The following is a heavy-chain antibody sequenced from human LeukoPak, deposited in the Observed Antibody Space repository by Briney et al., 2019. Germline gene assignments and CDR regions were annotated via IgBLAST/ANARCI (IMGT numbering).Heavy chain of an antibody. V-gene: IGHV4-34*01. CDR1: GGSFSGYY. CDR3: GRRLDL. CDR2: INHSGST. Sequence: SETLSLTCAIFGGSFSGYYWSWIRQPPGKGLEWIGEINHSGSTNYNPSLKSRVTISVDTSKKQFSLNLGSVTAADTAVYYCGRRLDLWGQGTMVTVSS. J-gene: IGHJ3*01.